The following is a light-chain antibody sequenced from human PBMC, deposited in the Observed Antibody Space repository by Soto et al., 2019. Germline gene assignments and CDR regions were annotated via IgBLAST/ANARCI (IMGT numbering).Light chain of an antibody. CDR3: QPYDTPPRT. J-gene: IGKJ1*01. CDR1: QSVAGTN. CDR2: GAS. Sequence: EIVLTQSPGTLSLSPGERATLSCRASQSVAGTNLAWYQQKPGQAPRLLIFGASFRATGIPDRFSGSGSGTDFTLTISRLEPEDFAVYYCQPYDTPPRTFGQGTKVDIK. V-gene: IGKV3-20*01.